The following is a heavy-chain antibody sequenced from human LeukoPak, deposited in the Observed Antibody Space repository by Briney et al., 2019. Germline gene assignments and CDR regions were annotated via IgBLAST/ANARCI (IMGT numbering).Heavy chain of an antibody. V-gene: IGHV4-30-2*01. D-gene: IGHD5-24*01. J-gene: IGHJ4*02. Sequence: SQTLSLTCAVSGGSISSGGYSWSWIRQPPGKGLEWIGYIYHSGSTYYNPSLKSRVTISVDRSKNQFSLKPSSVTAADTAVYYCARGGDDYNPIDYWGQGTLVTVSS. CDR2: IYHSGST. CDR3: ARGGDDYNPIDY. CDR1: GGSISSGGYS.